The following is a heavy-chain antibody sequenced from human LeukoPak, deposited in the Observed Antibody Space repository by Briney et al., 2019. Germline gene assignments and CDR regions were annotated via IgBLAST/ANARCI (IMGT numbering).Heavy chain of an antibody. J-gene: IGHJ5*02. D-gene: IGHD3-22*01. Sequence: SETLSLTCTVSGGSISSYYWSWIRQPPGKGLEWIGYIYYSGSTNYNPSLKSRVTMSVDTSKNQFSLKLNSVTAADTAVYYCARDRDSSGYWDPWGQGILVTVSS. CDR1: GGSISSYY. V-gene: IGHV4-59*12. CDR3: ARDRDSSGYWDP. CDR2: IYYSGST.